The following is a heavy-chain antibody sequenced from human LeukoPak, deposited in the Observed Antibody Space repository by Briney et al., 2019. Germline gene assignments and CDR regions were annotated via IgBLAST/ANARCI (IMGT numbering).Heavy chain of an antibody. J-gene: IGHJ3*02. CDR1: GGSTSRYY. CDR3: ARGEARPRLAFDI. D-gene: IGHD6-6*01. CDR2: IFYSGST. V-gene: IGHV4-59*01. Sequence: SETLSLTCTVSGGSTSRYYWSWIRQSPGKRLEWIGCIFYSGSTTYNPSLKSRVTVSVDSSKNQFSLKLSSVTAADTAVYYCARGEARPRLAFDIWGQGTMVTVSS.